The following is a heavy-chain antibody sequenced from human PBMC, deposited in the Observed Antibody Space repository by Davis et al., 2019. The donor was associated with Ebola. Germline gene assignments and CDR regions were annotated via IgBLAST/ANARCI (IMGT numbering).Heavy chain of an antibody. CDR1: GFSFSSYW. V-gene: IGHV3-74*01. CDR3: AREEVVPAAIWGNYYYYGMDV. D-gene: IGHD2-2*01. Sequence: GESLKISCVVSGFSFSSYWMHWVRQVPGKGLVWVSRIHTDGSSTSYADSVKGRFTISRDNAKNTLYLQMNSLRAEDTAVYYCAREEVVPAAIWGNYYYYGMDVWGQGTTVTVSS. CDR2: IHTDGSST. J-gene: IGHJ6*02.